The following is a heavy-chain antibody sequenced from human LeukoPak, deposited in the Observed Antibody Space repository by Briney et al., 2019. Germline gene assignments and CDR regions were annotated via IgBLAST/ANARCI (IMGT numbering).Heavy chain of an antibody. CDR2: IYYSGST. CDR3: ARGPDCSGGSCYPFFGY. D-gene: IGHD2-15*01. V-gene: IGHV4-31*03. Sequence: SQTLSLTCTVSGGSISSGGYYWSWIRQHPGKGLEWIGYIYYSGSTYYNPSLKSRVTISVDTSKNQFSLKLSSVTAADTAVYYCARGPDCSGGSCYPFFGYWGQGTLVTVSS. J-gene: IGHJ4*02. CDR1: GGSISSGGYY.